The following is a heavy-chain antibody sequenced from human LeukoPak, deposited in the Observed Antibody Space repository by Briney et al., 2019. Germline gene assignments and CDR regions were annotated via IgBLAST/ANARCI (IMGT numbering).Heavy chain of an antibody. J-gene: IGHJ6*03. D-gene: IGHD2-2*01. Sequence: PGGSMRLSCAASGFTFSSYSMKWVRQAPGKVLEWVSSIISSSSYIYYADSVKGRFTISRDNAKNSLYLQKNSLRAEDTAVYYCGRGVRRVVSYYMDVWGKGTTVTVSS. CDR1: GFTFSSYS. CDR3: GRGVRRVVSYYMDV. V-gene: IGHV3-21*01. CDR2: IISSSSYI.